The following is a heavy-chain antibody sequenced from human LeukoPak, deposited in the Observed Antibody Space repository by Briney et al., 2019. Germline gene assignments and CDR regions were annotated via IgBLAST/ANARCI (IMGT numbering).Heavy chain of an antibody. V-gene: IGHV1-24*01. CDR2: FDPEDGET. Sequence: GASVKVSCKVSGYTLTELSMHWVRQAPGKGLEWMGGFDPEDGETIYAQKFQGRVTMTEDTSTDTAYVELSSLRSEDTAVYYCATGATYYYDSSGYPDFDYWGQGTLVTVSS. CDR1: GYTLTELS. CDR3: ATGATYYYDSSGYPDFDY. J-gene: IGHJ4*02. D-gene: IGHD3-22*01.